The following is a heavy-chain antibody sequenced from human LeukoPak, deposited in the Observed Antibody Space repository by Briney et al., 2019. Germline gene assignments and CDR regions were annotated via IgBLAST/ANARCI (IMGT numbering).Heavy chain of an antibody. J-gene: IGHJ6*02. CDR3: ARGGYCSSTSCYGGYYYYYGMDV. D-gene: IGHD2-2*03. Sequence: GGSLRLSCAASGFTFSSSAMSWVRQAPGKGLEWVSAISNNGGYTYYADSVQGRFTISRDNSKNTLYLQMNSLRAEDTAVYYCARGGYCSSTSCYGGYYYYYGMDVWGQGTTVTVSS. CDR1: GFTFSSSA. CDR2: ISNNGGYT. V-gene: IGHV3-23*01.